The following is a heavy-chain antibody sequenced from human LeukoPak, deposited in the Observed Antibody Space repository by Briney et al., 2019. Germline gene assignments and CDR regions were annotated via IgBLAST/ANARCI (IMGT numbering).Heavy chain of an antibody. J-gene: IGHJ4*02. Sequence: SETLSLTCTVSGGSISSYYWSWIRQPPGKGLEWIGYMYYSGSTNYNPSLKSRVTISVDTSKNQFTLKLSSVTAADTAVYYCARGAVAYYYFDNWGQGTLVTVSS. D-gene: IGHD6-19*01. V-gene: IGHV4-59*01. CDR2: MYYSGST. CDR1: GGSISSYY. CDR3: ARGAVAYYYFDN.